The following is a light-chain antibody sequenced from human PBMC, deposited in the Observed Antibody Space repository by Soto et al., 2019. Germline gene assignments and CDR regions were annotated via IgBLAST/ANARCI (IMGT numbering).Light chain of an antibody. CDR3: QQYGNSPYT. V-gene: IGKV3-20*01. CDR2: GSS. Sequence: EIVLTQSPGILSLSPGERATLSCRASQSVSSTYLAWYQQRPGQAPRLLIYGSSNRATDIPDKFSGSGSGTDFILTISRLEPEDFAVYYCQQYGNSPYTFGQGTKLEIK. CDR1: QSVSSTY. J-gene: IGKJ2*01.